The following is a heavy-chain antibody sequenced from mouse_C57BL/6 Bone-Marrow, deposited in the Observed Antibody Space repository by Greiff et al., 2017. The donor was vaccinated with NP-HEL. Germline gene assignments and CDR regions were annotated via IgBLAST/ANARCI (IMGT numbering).Heavy chain of an antibody. Sequence: EVHLVESEGGLVQPGSSMKLSCTASGFTFSDYYMAWVRQVPEKGLEWVANINYDGSSTYYLDSLKSRFIISRDNAKNILYLQMSRLKSEDTATYYCARRRGYPYWYFDVWGTGTTVTVSS. D-gene: IGHD2-14*01. J-gene: IGHJ1*03. CDR2: INYDGSST. V-gene: IGHV5-16*01. CDR1: GFTFSDYY. CDR3: ARRRGYPYWYFDV.